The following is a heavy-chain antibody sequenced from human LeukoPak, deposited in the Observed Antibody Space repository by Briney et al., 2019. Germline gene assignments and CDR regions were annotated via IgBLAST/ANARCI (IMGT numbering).Heavy chain of an antibody. Sequence: GGSLRLSCAASGFTFSSYSLHWVRQTPGKGLESVSAISGNGGSTYYANSVKERFTISRDNSKNTLYPQMGSLRAEDMAVYYCARHASSSLHAHFDYWGQGTLVTVSS. CDR1: GFTFSSYS. D-gene: IGHD6-13*01. V-gene: IGHV3-64*01. CDR3: ARHASSSLHAHFDY. J-gene: IGHJ4*02. CDR2: ISGNGGST.